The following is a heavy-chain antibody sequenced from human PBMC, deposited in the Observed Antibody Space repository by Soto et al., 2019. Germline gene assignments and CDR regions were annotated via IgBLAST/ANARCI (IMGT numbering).Heavy chain of an antibody. CDR2: IIPIFGTA. CDR3: ARDRLGPANLDYYYYGMDV. V-gene: IGHV1-69*13. J-gene: IGHJ6*02. CDR1: GGTFSSYA. Sequence: SVKVSCKASGGTFSSYAISWVRQAPGQGLEWMGGIIPIFGTANYAQKFQGRVTITADESTSTAYMELSSLRSEDTAVYYCARDRLGPANLDYYYYGMDVWGQGTTVTVSS. D-gene: IGHD5-12*01.